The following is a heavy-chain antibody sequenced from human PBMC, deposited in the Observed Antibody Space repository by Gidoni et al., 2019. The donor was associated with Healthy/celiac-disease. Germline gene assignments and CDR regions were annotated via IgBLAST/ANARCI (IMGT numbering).Heavy chain of an antibody. CDR3: ARDRVVVVVAATPVRYYYGMDV. CDR2: ISSSSSYI. J-gene: IGHJ6*02. Sequence: EVQLVESGGGLVKPGGSLRLSCAASGFTFSSSSMTWVRQAPGKGLEWVASISSSSSYIYYADSVKGRFTIARDNAKNSLYLQMNSLRAEDTAVYYCARDRVVVVVAATPVRYYYGMDVWGQGTTVTVSS. V-gene: IGHV3-21*01. D-gene: IGHD2-15*01. CDR1: GFTFSSSS.